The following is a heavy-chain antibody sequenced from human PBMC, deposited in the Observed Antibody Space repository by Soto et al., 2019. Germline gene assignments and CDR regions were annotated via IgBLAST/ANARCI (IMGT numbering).Heavy chain of an antibody. D-gene: IGHD3-10*01. J-gene: IGHJ5*02. CDR3: TKDPGTYLPLDP. Sequence: QVQLVESGGGVVQPGRSLRLSCAASGFAFSSYGMHWVRQAPGKGLEWVAVISNDGSKEYYTDSVKGRFTISRDNSKNTQYLQMNSLRAEDTGIYYCTKDPGTYLPLDPWGQGIWVTVSS. CDR1: GFAFSSYG. V-gene: IGHV3-30*18. CDR2: ISNDGSKE.